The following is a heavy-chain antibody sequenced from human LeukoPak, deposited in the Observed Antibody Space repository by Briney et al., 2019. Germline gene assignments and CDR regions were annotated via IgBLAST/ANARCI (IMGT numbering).Heavy chain of an antibody. CDR3: ARHEQLWGTSQLDY. Sequence: ASVKVSCKASGYTFTDYYIHWVRQAPGQGLEWMGWINPNSGGTNYAQKFQGRVTLTRDTSISTAYLQWSSLKASDTAMYYCARHEQLWGTSQLDYWGQGTLVTVSS. V-gene: IGHV1-2*02. D-gene: IGHD5-18*01. CDR1: GYTFTDYY. J-gene: IGHJ4*02. CDR2: INPNSGGT.